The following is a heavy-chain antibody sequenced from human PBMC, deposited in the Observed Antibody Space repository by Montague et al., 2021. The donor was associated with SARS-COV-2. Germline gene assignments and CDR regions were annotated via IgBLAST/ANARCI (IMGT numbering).Heavy chain of an antibody. V-gene: IGHV4-34*01. CDR1: GFTFSSYS. CDR3: ARGFDP. CDR2: ISHSGST. Sequence: LRLSCAASGFTFSSYSMNWVRQAPGKGLEWIGEISHSGSTNYNPSLKSRVTISVDTSKNQFSLKLSSVTAADTAVYYCARGFDPWGRGTLVTVSS. J-gene: IGHJ5*02.